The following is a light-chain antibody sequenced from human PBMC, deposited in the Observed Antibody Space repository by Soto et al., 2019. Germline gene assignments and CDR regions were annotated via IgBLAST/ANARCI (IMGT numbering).Light chain of an antibody. J-gene: IGLJ1*01. Sequence: QLVLTQSPSASASLGASVKLTCTLSSGHSSYAIAWHQQQPEKGPRYLMKLNSDGSHSKGDGIPDRFSGSSSGAERYLTISSLQSEDEADYYCQTWATGIHVFGTGTKVTVL. CDR2: LNSDGSH. CDR3: QTWATGIHV. CDR1: SGHSSYA. V-gene: IGLV4-69*01.